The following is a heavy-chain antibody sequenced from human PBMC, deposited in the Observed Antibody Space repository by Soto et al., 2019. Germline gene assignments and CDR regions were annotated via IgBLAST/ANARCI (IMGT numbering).Heavy chain of an antibody. Sequence: GGSLRLSCAASGFTFSSYAMHWVRQAPGKGLEWVAVISYDGSNKYYADSVKGRFTISRDNSKNTLYLQMNSLRAEDTAVYYCAKEQLAVAGFDAFDIWGQGTMVTVSS. V-gene: IGHV3-30-3*01. CDR2: ISYDGSNK. CDR3: AKEQLAVAGFDAFDI. D-gene: IGHD6-19*01. J-gene: IGHJ3*02. CDR1: GFTFSSYA.